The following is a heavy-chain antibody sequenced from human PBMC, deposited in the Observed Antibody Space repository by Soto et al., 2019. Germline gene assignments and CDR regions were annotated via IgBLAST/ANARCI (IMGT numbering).Heavy chain of an antibody. V-gene: IGHV4-59*13. D-gene: IGHD1-1*01. CDR2: IYYSGST. CDR1: GGSISSYY. Sequence: KTSETLSLTCTVSGGSISSYYWSWIRQPPGKGLEWIGYIYYSGSTNYNPSLKSRVTISVDTSKNQFSLKLSSVTAADTAVYYCVRDGTKNLRDRFDPWGRGILVTVSS. J-gene: IGHJ5*02. CDR3: VRDGTKNLRDRFDP.